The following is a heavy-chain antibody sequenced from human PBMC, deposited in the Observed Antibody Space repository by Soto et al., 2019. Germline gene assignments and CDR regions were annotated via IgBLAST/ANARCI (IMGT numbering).Heavy chain of an antibody. J-gene: IGHJ6*04. CDR2: IYPGDSRT. CDR3: ASLGFEDDTSTPYYTVLHYSGGDV. CDR1: GYSFTTYW. D-gene: IGHD3-9*01. V-gene: IGHV5-51*01. Sequence: PGESLKISCKGFGYSFTTYWIAWVRQMPGKGLEWMGIIYPGDSRTRYSPSFQGQVTISADKSISTAYLQWSSLKASDTAVYYWASLGFEDDTSTPYYTVLHYSGGDVWGKGTSVSVSS.